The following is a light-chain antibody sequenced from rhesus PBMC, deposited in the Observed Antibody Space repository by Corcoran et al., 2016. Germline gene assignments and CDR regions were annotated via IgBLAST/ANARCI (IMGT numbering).Light chain of an antibody. J-gene: IGKJ1*01. V-gene: IGKV1-74*01. CDR1: ENVNNY. CDR2: AAS. CDR3: QHSYGTPWT. Sequence: DIQMTQSPSSLSASVGDRVTITCRASENVNNYLHWYQQKPGKAPKLLIYAASTLQSGVPSRFSGSGSGTEYTFTISSLQPEDVATYYCQHSYGTPWTFGQGTKVEIK.